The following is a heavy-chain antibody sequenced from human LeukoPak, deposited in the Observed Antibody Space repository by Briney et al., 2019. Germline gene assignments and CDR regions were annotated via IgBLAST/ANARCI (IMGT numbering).Heavy chain of an antibody. D-gene: IGHD3-3*01. CDR2: ISGNAGST. Sequence: PGGSLRLSCAASGFTLSSYAMSWVRQAPGKGLEWVSLISGNAGSTYYADSVKGRFTISRDNSKNTLYLQMNSLRAEDTAVYYCAKELPSGYYFDYWGQGTLVTVSS. CDR3: AKELPSGYYFDY. CDR1: GFTLSSYA. J-gene: IGHJ4*02. V-gene: IGHV3-23*01.